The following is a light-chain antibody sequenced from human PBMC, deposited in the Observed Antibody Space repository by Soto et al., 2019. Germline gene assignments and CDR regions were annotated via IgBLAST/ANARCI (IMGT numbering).Light chain of an antibody. CDR2: DNT. CDR1: SSNIGNYY. CDR3: GAWDSSLNVYL. V-gene: IGLV1-51*01. Sequence: QCLLTQPPSVSAAPGRKIAISCSGSSSNIGNYYVSWYHQLPGTAPKLLIYDNTKRPSGIPDRFSGSKYGTSATLAITGLQTGDEGHYSCGAWDSSLNVYLFGGGTKVTVL. J-gene: IGLJ1*01.